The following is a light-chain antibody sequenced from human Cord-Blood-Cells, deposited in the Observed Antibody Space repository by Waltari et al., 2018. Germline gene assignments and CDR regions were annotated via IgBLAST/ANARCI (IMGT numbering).Light chain of an antibody. Sequence: DIVMTQSPDSLAVSLGERATINCQSSQSVLYSSNNKNYLAWYQQIPGQPPKLLIYWASTRESGVPDRFSGSGSGTDFTLTISSLQAEDVAVYYCQQYYSTPFTFGPGTKVDIK. V-gene: IGKV4-1*01. J-gene: IGKJ3*01. CDR3: QQYYSTPFT. CDR2: WAS. CDR1: QSVLYSSNNKNY.